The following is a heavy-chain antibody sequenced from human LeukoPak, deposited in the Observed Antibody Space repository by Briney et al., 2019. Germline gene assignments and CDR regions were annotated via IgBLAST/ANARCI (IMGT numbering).Heavy chain of an antibody. CDR1: GYTFTDYY. J-gene: IGHJ5*02. Sequence: ASVKVSCKASGYTFTDYYIHWVRQAPGQRLEWVGWINPDSGGTNYAQNFQGRVTMTRDTSISKVYMELSRLRSDDTAVFYCTREARAGNWFDPWGQGTLVTVSS. V-gene: IGHV1-2*02. CDR2: INPDSGGT. CDR3: TREARAGNWFDP.